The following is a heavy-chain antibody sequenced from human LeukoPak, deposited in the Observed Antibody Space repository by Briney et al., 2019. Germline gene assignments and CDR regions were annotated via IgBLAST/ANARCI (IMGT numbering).Heavy chain of an antibody. CDR1: GGSISSYY. J-gene: IGHJ5*02. Sequence: PETHSLTCTVAGGSISSYYWSWIRQPPGKGLEWIGYIYYSGSTNYNPSLKSRVTISVDTSKNQFSLKLSSVTAADTAVYYCARHGYSSGSLAWFDPWGQGTLVTVSS. CDR2: IYYSGST. D-gene: IGHD6-19*01. V-gene: IGHV4-59*01. CDR3: ARHGYSSGSLAWFDP.